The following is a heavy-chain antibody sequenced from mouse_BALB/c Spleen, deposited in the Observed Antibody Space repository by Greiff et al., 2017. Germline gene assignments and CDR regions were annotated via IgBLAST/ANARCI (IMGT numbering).Heavy chain of an antibody. V-gene: IGHV1-20*02. CDR3: AREGLPLAYAMDY. Sequence: DVKLQESGPELVKPGASVKISCKASGYSFTGYFMNWVMQSHGKSLEWIGRINPYNGDTFYNQKFKGKATLTVDKSSSTAHMELRSLASEDSAVYYCAREGLPLAYAMDYWGQGTSVTVSS. CDR2: INPYNGDT. CDR1: GYSFTGYF. D-gene: IGHD2-4*01. J-gene: IGHJ4*01.